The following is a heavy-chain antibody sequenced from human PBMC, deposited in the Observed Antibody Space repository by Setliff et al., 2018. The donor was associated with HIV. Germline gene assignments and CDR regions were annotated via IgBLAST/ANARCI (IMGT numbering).Heavy chain of an antibody. CDR3: AREGYCSGGSCYTPRWYYMDV. J-gene: IGHJ6*03. V-gene: IGHV4-61*02. CDR1: GGSISSGSYY. Sequence: PSETLSFTCTVSGGSISSGSYYWSWIRQPAGKGLEWIGRIYTSGSTNYNPSLKSRVTISVDTSKNQFSLKLSSVTAADTAVYYCAREGYCSGGSCYTPRWYYMDVWGKGTTVTVSS. CDR2: IYTSGST. D-gene: IGHD2-15*01.